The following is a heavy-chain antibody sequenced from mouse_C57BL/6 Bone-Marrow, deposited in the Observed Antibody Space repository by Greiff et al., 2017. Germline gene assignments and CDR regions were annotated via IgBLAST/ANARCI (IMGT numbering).Heavy chain of an antibody. J-gene: IGHJ1*03. V-gene: IGHV5-9*01. CDR3: SRQVTTVLATKYFDV. D-gene: IGHD1-1*01. CDR1: GFTFSSYT. CDR2: ISGGGGNT. Sequence: EVKLMESGGGLVKPGGSLKLSCAASGFTFSSYTMSWVRQTPETRLQWVAAISGGGGNTYYPESVKGRFTISRDNDKNILYLQMSSLRSEDTALYYCSRQVTTVLATKYFDVWGTGTTVTVSS.